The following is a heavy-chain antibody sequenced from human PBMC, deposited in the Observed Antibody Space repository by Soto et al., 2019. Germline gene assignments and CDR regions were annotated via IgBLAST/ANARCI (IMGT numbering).Heavy chain of an antibody. Sequence: GGSLRLSCAASGFTFSSYAMSWVRQAPGKGLEWVSAISGSGGSTYYPDSVKGRLTISRDNSKNTLYLQMNSLRAEDTAVYYCAKAPGLIGDYGPDGVDYWGQGTLVTVSS. V-gene: IGHV3-23*01. CDR1: GFTFSSYA. J-gene: IGHJ4*02. CDR3: AKAPGLIGDYGPDGVDY. D-gene: IGHD4-17*01. CDR2: ISGSGGST.